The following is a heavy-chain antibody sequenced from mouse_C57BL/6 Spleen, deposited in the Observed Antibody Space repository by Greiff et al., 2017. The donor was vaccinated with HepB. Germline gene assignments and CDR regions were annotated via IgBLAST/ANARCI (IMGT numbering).Heavy chain of an antibody. CDR2: ISSGSSTI. V-gene: IGHV5-17*01. Sequence: EVHLVESGGGLVKPGGSLKLSCAASGFTFSDYGMHWVRQAPEKGLEWVAYISSGSSTIYYADTVKGRFTISRDNAKNTLFLQMTSLRSEDTAMYYCARKILSFYYAMDYWGQGTSVTVSS. J-gene: IGHJ4*01. CDR1: GFTFSDYG. D-gene: IGHD1-1*02. CDR3: ARKILSFYYAMDY.